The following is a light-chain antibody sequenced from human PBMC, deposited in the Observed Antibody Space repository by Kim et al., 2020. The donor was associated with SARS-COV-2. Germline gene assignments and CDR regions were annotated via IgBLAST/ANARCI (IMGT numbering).Light chain of an antibody. J-gene: IGLJ2*01. CDR3: QARDSRIVV. CDR2: RDT. Sequence: SYELTQPPSVSVSPGQTASITCSGDKLGDKYACWYQQKPGQSPVLVIYRDTKRPSGIPERFSGSNSGNTATLTISGTQATDEADYYCQARDSRIVV. CDR1: KLGDKY. V-gene: IGLV3-1*01.